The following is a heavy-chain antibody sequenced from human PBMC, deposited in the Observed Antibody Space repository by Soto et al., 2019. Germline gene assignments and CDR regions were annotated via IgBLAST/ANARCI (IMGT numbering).Heavy chain of an antibody. CDR2: IWYDGSNK. Sequence: PGGSLRLSCAASGFTFSSYGMHWVRQAPGKGLEWVAVIWYDGSNKYYADSVKGRFTISRDNSKNTLYLQMNSLRAEDTAVYYCARDGRDAPNRYWGQGTLVTVSS. D-gene: IGHD1-26*01. CDR1: GFTFSSYG. J-gene: IGHJ4*02. CDR3: ARDGRDAPNRY. V-gene: IGHV3-33*01.